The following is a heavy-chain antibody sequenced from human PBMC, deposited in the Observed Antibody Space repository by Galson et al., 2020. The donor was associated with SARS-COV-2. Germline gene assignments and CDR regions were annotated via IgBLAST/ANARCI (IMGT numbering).Heavy chain of an antibody. CDR3: ARADGAYGAGSYFLDY. V-gene: IGHV3-33*01. D-gene: IGHD3-10*01. Sequence: GGSLRLSCAASGFTFSNNGMHWVRQAPGKGLEWVAAIWNDGRNKYYADSVKGRFTISRDNSKNTLYLEMNSLRVEDTAVYYCARADGAYGAGSYFLDYWGQGTLVTVSS. J-gene: IGHJ4*02. CDR1: GFTFSNNG. CDR2: IWNDGRNK.